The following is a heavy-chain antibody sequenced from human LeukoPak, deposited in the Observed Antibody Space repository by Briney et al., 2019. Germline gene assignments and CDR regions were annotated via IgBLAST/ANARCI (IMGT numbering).Heavy chain of an antibody. CDR1: GFTFSSYG. V-gene: IGHV3-30*18. CDR3: AKEGGAVACLDY. D-gene: IGHD6-19*01. J-gene: IGHJ4*02. Sequence: GRSLRLSCAASGFTFSSYGMHWVRQAPGKGLEWVAVISYDGSNKYYADSVKGRFTISRGNSKNTLYLQMNSLRAEDTAVYYCAKEGGAVACLDYWGQGTLVTVSS. CDR2: ISYDGSNK.